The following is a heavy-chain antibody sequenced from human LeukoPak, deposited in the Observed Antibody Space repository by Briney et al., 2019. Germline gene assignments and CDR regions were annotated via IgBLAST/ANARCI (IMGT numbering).Heavy chain of an antibody. Sequence: SETLSLTCTVSGGSISSSSYYWGWIRQPPGKGLEWIGSIYYSGSTYYNPSLKSRVTISVDTSKNQFSLKLSSVTAADTAVYYCARLGRYFDYWGQGTLVTVSS. V-gene: IGHV4-39*01. CDR3: ARLGRYFDY. CDR1: GGSISSSSYY. J-gene: IGHJ4*02. CDR2: IYYSGST.